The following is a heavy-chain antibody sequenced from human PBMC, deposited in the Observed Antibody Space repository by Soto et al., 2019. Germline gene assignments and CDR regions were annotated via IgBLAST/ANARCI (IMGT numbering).Heavy chain of an antibody. Sequence: SETLSLTCSLPGGAIGGYYWSWIRQPPGKALEWIFYVSYSGSTDYHPSLKSRVSISIDTSKKQFSLKMISVTAAETAVYYCARHGSDRARFFFHXWGQAALLTVSX. J-gene: IGHJ5*02. V-gene: IGHV4-59*08. D-gene: IGHD3-10*01. CDR2: VSYSGST. CDR3: ARHGSDRARFFFHX. CDR1: GGAIGGYY.